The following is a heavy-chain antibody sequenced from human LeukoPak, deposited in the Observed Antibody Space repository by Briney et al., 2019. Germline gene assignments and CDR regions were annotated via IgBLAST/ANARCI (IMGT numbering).Heavy chain of an antibody. CDR2: ISSSSSTI. CDR3: AREFTAIQLWLYYYYGMDV. Sequence: GGSLRLSCTASGFTFSNFWMGWVRQAPGKGLEWVSYISSSSSTIYYADSVKGRFTISRDNAKNSLYLQMNSLRAEDTAVYYCAREFTAIQLWLYYYYGMDVWGQGTTVTVSS. V-gene: IGHV3-48*01. J-gene: IGHJ6*02. D-gene: IGHD5-18*01. CDR1: GFTFSNFW.